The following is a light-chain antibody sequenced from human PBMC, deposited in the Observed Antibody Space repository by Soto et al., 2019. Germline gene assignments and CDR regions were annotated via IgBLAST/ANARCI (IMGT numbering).Light chain of an antibody. Sequence: EIVMTQSPATLSVSPGERATHSCRASQSVSNNVAWYQQKPGQPPSLLIYDTSARATGIPGRFSGSGSGTEFTLTISSLQAEDFAVYYCQQYNDWPLNFGPGTKVDI. J-gene: IGKJ3*01. CDR3: QQYNDWPLN. CDR1: QSVSNN. CDR2: DTS. V-gene: IGKV3-15*01.